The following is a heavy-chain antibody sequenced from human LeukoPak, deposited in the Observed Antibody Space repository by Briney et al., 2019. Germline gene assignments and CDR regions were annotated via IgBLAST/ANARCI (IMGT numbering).Heavy chain of an antibody. CDR2: IYHSGST. D-gene: IGHD1-26*01. J-gene: IGHJ4*02. Sequence: KPSQTLSLTCAVSGGSISSGGYAWSWIRQPPGKGLEWIGYIYHSGSTYYNPSLKSRVTISVDTSKNQFSLKLTSVTAADTAVYYCARVRYSGSYFYFDYWGQGTLVTVSS. CDR1: GGSISSGGYA. V-gene: IGHV4-30-2*01. CDR3: ARVRYSGSYFYFDY.